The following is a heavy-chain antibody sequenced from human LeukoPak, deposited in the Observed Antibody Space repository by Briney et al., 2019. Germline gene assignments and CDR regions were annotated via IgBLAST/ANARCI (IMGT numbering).Heavy chain of an antibody. J-gene: IGHJ4*02. V-gene: IGHV3-30-3*01. CDR2: IPYDGSNK. Sequence: PGGSLRLSCAASGFTFSSYAMHWVRQAPGKGLEWVAVIPYDGSNKYYADSVKGRFTISRDNSKNTLYLQMNSLRAEDTAVYYCAKTTSSAYSGTYLPDYWGQGTLVTVSS. CDR1: GFTFSSYA. D-gene: IGHD1-26*01. CDR3: AKTTSSAYSGTYLPDY.